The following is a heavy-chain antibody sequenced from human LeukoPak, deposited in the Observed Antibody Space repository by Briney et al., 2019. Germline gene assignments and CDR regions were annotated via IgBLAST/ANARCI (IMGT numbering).Heavy chain of an antibody. CDR1: GFTFSSYG. Sequence: QPGGSLRLSCAASGFTFSSYGMHWVRQAPGKGLEWVAVIWYGGSNKYYADSVKGRFTISRDNSKNTLYLQMNSLRAEDTAVYYCATDDPTQQYWGQGTLVTVSS. D-gene: IGHD2-15*01. V-gene: IGHV3-33*08. J-gene: IGHJ4*02. CDR2: IWYGGSNK. CDR3: ATDDPTQQY.